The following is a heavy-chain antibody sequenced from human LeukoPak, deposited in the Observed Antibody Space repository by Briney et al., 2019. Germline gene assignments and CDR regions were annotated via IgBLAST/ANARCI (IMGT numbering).Heavy chain of an antibody. Sequence: SETLSLTCTVSGGSISSSSYYWGWIRQPPGKGLEWIGSIYYSGSTYYNPSLKSRVTISVDTSKDQFSLKLSSVTAADTAIYYCARERSDGEYVGETFDYWGQGTLVTVSS. V-gene: IGHV4-39*07. D-gene: IGHD4-17*01. J-gene: IGHJ4*02. CDR1: GGSISSSSYY. CDR3: ARERSDGEYVGETFDY. CDR2: IYYSGST.